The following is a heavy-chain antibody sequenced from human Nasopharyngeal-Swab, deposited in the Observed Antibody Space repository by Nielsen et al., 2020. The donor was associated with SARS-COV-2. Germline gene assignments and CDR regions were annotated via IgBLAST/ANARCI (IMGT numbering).Heavy chain of an antibody. Sequence: GSGQGLEWMGIINPSGGSTSYAQKFQGRVTMSRDTSTSTVYMELSSLRSEDTAVYYCAREWIQLWPDAFDIWGQGTMVTVSS. V-gene: IGHV1-46*01. J-gene: IGHJ3*02. CDR2: INPSGGST. CDR3: AREWIQLWPDAFDI. D-gene: IGHD5-18*01.